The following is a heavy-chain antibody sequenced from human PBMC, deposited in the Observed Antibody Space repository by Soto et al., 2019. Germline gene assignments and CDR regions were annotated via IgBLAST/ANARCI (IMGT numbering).Heavy chain of an antibody. CDR3: ARIGAGGWDIPFDV. Sequence: EVQLVESGGGLVKPGGSLRLSCTASGFTFSSYDMNWVRQTPGKGLEWVSYISDSGHTIHYADSVKGRFTISRDSDDNSLYLQMDSLRAEHTAVYYCARIGAGGWDIPFDVWGQGTLVSVSS. CDR1: GFTFSSYD. D-gene: IGHD6-19*01. J-gene: IGHJ4*02. CDR2: ISDSGHTI. V-gene: IGHV3-21*02.